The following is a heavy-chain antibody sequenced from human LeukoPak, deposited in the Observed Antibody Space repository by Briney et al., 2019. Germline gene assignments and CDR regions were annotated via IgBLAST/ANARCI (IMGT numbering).Heavy chain of an antibody. CDR3: AKDPHYDSSGYYYYPPDY. J-gene: IGHJ4*02. V-gene: IGHV3-23*01. CDR1: GFAFSVYA. D-gene: IGHD3-22*01. CDR2: ISGSGATA. Sequence: PGGSLRLSCAASGFAFSVYAMSWLRQPPGKGLEWVSGISGSGATAFYADSVKGRFTISRDNSKNTLYLRLNSLRAEDTAVYYCAKDPHYDSSGYYYYPPDYWGQGTLVTVSS.